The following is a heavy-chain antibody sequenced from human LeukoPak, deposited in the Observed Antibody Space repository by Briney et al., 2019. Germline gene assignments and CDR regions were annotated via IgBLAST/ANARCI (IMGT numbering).Heavy chain of an antibody. CDR2: ISAYNGNT. V-gene: IGHV1-18*01. Sequence: ASVKVSCKASGYTFTSYGISWVRQAPGQGLEWMGWISAYNGNTNYAQKLQGRVTMTTDTSTGTAYMELRSLRSDDTAVYYCARQQTYYYYGMDVWGQGTTVTVSS. CDR3: ARQQTYYYYGMDV. J-gene: IGHJ6*02. CDR1: GYTFTSYG.